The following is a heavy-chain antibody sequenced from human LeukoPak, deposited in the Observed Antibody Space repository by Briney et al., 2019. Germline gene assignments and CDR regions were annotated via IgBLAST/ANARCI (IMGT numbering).Heavy chain of an antibody. V-gene: IGHV3-21*04. CDR3: ASPYGDYILGYFDY. J-gene: IGHJ4*02. Sequence: GGSLRLSCVASGFTFSTYNMNWVRQAPGKGLEWVSYISSSSSYIYYADSVKGRFTISRDNAKNSLYLQMTRLRAEDTAVYYCASPYGDYILGYFDYWGQGTLVTVSS. CDR2: ISSSSSYI. D-gene: IGHD4-17*01. CDR1: GFTFSTYN.